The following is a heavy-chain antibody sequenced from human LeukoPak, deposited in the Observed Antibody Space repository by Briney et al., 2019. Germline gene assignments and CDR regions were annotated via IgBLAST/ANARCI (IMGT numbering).Heavy chain of an antibody. CDR3: ARVGMTTDY. V-gene: IGHV4-61*02. CDR1: GGSTSSGSYY. Sequence: PSETLSLTCTVSGGSTSSGSYYWSWIRQPAGKGLEWIGRIYTSGSTNYNPSLKSRVTISVDTSKNQFSLKLSSVTAADTAVYYCARVGMTTDYWGQGTLVTVSS. D-gene: IGHD4-11*01. J-gene: IGHJ4*02. CDR2: IYTSGST.